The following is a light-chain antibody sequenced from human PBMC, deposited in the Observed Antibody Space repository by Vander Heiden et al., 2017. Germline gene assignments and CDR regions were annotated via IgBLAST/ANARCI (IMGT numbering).Light chain of an antibody. CDR3: QQYYSSHIP. CDR1: KGISSY. Sequence: LWMTQSPSLLSASTGDSVAISCRMSKGISSYLSGCHQQPGRAPDLLLYDAATCQGRVPSRFSGSGCGTNFTIIISCLQSEDFATYYCQQYYSSHIPFGQGTRLEIK. CDR2: DAA. V-gene: IGKV1D-8*01. J-gene: IGKJ5*01.